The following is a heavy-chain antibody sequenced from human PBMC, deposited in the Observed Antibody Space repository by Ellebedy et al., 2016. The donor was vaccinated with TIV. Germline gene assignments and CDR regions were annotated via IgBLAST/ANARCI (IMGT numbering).Heavy chain of an antibody. J-gene: IGHJ4*02. CDR1: GISFSSYW. CDR2: IKPDGSAK. V-gene: IGHV3-7*03. Sequence: GESLKIPCAAPGISFSSYWMNWVRQAPGKGLEWVANIKPDGSAKYYVDSVKGRFNISRDNAKNSVNRQMNSLRVDDTAVYYCARTYGNTRPEYWGQGTQVTVSS. CDR3: ARTYGNTRPEY. D-gene: IGHD1/OR15-1a*01.